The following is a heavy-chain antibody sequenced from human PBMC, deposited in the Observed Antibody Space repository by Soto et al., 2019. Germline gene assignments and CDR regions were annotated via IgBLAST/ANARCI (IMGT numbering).Heavy chain of an antibody. V-gene: IGHV1-69*13. CDR3: AKDGGREGYFANGFDP. CDR1: GGTFSNYA. J-gene: IGHJ5*02. Sequence: SVKVSCKASGGTFSNYAITWVRQAPGQGLEWLGRIIPIFGTTDYAQKFQGRVTITADEYTTTAYMELSSLRSDDTAVYYCAKDGGREGYFANGFDPWGQGTLVTVSS. D-gene: IGHD2-15*01. CDR2: IIPIFGTT.